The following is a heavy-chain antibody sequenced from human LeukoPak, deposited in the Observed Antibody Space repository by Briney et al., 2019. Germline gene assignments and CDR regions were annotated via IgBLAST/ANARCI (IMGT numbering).Heavy chain of an antibody. J-gene: IGHJ4*02. CDR1: GFTFSSYS. CDR2: ISSSSSYI. D-gene: IGHD1-26*01. Sequence: PGGSLRLSCAASGFTFSSYSMNWVRQAPGKGLEWVSSISSSSSYIYYADSAKGRFTISRDNAKNSLYLQMNSLRAEDTAVYYCARESPGGPWELPPYFDYWGQGPLVNVSS. V-gene: IGHV3-21*01. CDR3: ARESPGGPWELPPYFDY.